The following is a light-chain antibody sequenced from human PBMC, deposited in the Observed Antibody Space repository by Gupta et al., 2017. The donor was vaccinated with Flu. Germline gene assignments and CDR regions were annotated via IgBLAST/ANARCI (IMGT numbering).Light chain of an antibody. J-gene: IGLJ3*02. V-gene: IGLV1-44*01. CDR3: EALDDSLSGGV. CDR1: SSNLGSTT. Sequence: QSVLPLPPSSSGTPGRRVTLSCSESSSNLGSTTVSWYQQPPGAAPKLLIYNDNHRPSEVPERFSGSTSGTSATLAISGLQAEDEADYYCEALDDSLSGGVFGGGTSLTVL. CDR2: NDN.